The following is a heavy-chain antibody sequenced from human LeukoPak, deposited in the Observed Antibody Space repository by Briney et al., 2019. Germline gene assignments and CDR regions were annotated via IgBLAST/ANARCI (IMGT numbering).Heavy chain of an antibody. J-gene: IGHJ6*04. Sequence: GGCLRLSCAASGFTFSSYEMKWVRQAQGEGRGWVSYISSSGSTIYYADSVKRRFPLSRDNPKHSLYLQMNSLRADDTAVYYCAELGITMIGGVWGKGTTVTISS. CDR3: AELGITMIGGV. D-gene: IGHD3-10*02. V-gene: IGHV3-48*03. CDR1: GFTFSSYE. CDR2: ISSSGSTI.